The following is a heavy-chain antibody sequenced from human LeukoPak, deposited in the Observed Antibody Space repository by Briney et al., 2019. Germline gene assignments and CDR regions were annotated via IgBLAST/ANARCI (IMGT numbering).Heavy chain of an antibody. J-gene: IGHJ4*02. Sequence: GGSLILSCAPSGFTFSSYWMSWVRQAPGKGLEWVANIKQDGSEKYYVDSVKGRFTISRDNAKNSLYLQMNSLRAEDTAMYYCSTTGYSYGYDIDYWGQGTLVTVSS. V-gene: IGHV3-7*01. D-gene: IGHD5-18*01. CDR1: GFTFSSYW. CDR3: STTGYSYGYDIDY. CDR2: IKQDGSEK.